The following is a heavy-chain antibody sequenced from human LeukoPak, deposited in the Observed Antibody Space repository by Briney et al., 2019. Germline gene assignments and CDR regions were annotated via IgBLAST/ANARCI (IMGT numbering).Heavy chain of an antibody. D-gene: IGHD2-8*01. CDR2: ISGDGGST. CDR1: GFTFDDYA. V-gene: IGHV3-43*02. Sequence: GGALSLSCASSGFTFDDYAMHWVRQAPGKGLEWVSLISGDGGSTYYADSVKGRFTISRDNSKNSLYLQMNSLRTEDTALYYCAKGLGVYYYYGMDVWGQGTTVTVSS. J-gene: IGHJ6*02. CDR3: AKGLGVYYYYGMDV.